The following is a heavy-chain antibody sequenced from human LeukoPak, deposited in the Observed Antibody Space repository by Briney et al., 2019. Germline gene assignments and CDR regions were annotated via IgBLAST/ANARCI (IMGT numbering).Heavy chain of an antibody. CDR1: GSTFSSYA. Sequence: SVKVSCKASGSTFSSYAISWVRQAPGQGLEWMGRIIPILGIANYAQKFQGRVTITADKSTSTAYMELSSLRSEDTAVYYCARGGSSSFLNNWFDPWGQGTLVTVSS. V-gene: IGHV1-69*04. J-gene: IGHJ5*02. CDR3: ARGGSSSFLNNWFDP. D-gene: IGHD6-13*01. CDR2: IIPILGIA.